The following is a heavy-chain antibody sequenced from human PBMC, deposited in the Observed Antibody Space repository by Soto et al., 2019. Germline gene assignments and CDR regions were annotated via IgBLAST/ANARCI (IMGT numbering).Heavy chain of an antibody. CDR1: GYTFTGYY. Sequence: ASGKVSCKASGYTFTGYYMHGVRQAPGQGLEWMGWINPNSGGTNYAQKFQGRVTMTRDTSISTAYMELSRLRSDDTAVYYCARGPYDSSGYLYFDYWGQGAPVTVSS. V-gene: IGHV1-2*02. CDR2: INPNSGGT. D-gene: IGHD3-22*01. J-gene: IGHJ4*02. CDR3: ARGPYDSSGYLYFDY.